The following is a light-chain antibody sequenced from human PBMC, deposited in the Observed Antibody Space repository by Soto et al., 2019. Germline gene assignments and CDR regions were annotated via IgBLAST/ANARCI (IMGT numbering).Light chain of an antibody. CDR2: EVS. J-gene: IGLJ2*01. CDR1: SSDVGAYTY. V-gene: IGLV2-14*01. CDR3: ISYTTTHTLV. Sequence: QSVLTQPASVSGSPGQSITISCTGTSSDVGAYTYVSWYQQQPVKAPKLMIFEVSDRPSGVSNRFSRSKSGNTASLTISGRQAANEVDYYCISYTTTHTLVFGGGTKLTFL.